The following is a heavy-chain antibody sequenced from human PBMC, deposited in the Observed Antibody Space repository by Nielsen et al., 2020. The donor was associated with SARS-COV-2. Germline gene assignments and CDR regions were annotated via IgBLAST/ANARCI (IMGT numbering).Heavy chain of an antibody. CDR1: GGSFSGYY. J-gene: IGHJ4*02. CDR3: ARVLDYYDSSGYYYYYFDY. D-gene: IGHD3-22*01. Sequence: SETLSLTCAVYGGSFSGYYWSWIRQPPGKGLEWIGEINHSGSTNYNPSLKSRVTISVDTSKNQFSLKLSSVTAADTAVYYCARVLDYYDSSGYYYYYFDYWGQGTLVTVSS. CDR2: INHSGST. V-gene: IGHV4-34*01.